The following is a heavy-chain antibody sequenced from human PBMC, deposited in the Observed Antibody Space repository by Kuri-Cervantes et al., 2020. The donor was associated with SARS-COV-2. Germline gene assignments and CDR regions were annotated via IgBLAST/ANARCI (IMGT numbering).Heavy chain of an antibody. CDR3: ARGRVGVQDF. J-gene: IGHJ4*02. CDR2: ISGSGGST. V-gene: IGHV3-23*01. CDR1: GFTFSSYA. Sequence: GGSLRLSCAASGFTFSSYAMSWVRQAPGKGLEWVSAISGSGGSTYYADSVKGRFTISRENSKNTLYLQMNNLGGEDTAVYFCARGRVGVQDFWGQGTLVTVSS. D-gene: IGHD2-21*01.